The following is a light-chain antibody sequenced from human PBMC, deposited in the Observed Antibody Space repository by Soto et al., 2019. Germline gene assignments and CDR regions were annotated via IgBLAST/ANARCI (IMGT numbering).Light chain of an antibody. CDR3: QQLYTLPFT. CDR1: HDISTF. CDR2: EAY. V-gene: IGKV1-9*01. J-gene: IGKJ5*01. Sequence: DIQLTQSPSLLPASIGDRVTIICRASHDISTFLAWYQQKPGKAPKLLIYEAYTLQSGVPSRFSGSGSGTEFTLTISGLLPEDFAAYHCQQLYTLPFTVGQGTRLEIK.